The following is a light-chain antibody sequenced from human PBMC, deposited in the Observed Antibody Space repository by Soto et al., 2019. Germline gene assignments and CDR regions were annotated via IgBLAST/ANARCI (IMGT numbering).Light chain of an antibody. J-gene: IGLJ1*01. CDR1: TSDIAVYNY. CDR3: NSYTSASFYV. V-gene: IGLV2-14*01. Sequence: QSVLAQPASVSGSPGQSITISCTGTTSDIAVYNYVSWYQQHPGKAPKLLIYEVTSRASGVSHRFSGSKSGNTASLTISGLQAEDEAEYYCNSYTSASFYVFGTGTKVTV. CDR2: EVT.